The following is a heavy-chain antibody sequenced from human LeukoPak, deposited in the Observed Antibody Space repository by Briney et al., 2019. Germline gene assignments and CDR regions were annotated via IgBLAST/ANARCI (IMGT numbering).Heavy chain of an antibody. J-gene: IGHJ4*02. CDR3: ARTVPVLLWFGESFDY. CDR1: GGSFSGYY. Sequence: SETLSLTCAVYGGSFSGYYWSWIRQPPGKGLEWIGEINHSGSTNYNPSLKSRVTISVDTPKNQFSLKLSSVTAADTAVYYCARTVPVLLWFGESFDYWGQGTLVTVSS. V-gene: IGHV4-34*01. D-gene: IGHD3-10*01. CDR2: INHSGST.